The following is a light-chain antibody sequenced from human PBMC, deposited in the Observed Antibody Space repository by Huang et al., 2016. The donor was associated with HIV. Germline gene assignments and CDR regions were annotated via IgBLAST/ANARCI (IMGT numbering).Light chain of an antibody. CDR3: QQLNSYPVT. J-gene: IGKJ4*01. Sequence: IQLTQSPSSLSASVGDRVTLTCRASHCISSHLAWHQQKPGKAPKRLIYAASTLQSGVPSRFSGSGSGTDFTLTISSLQPEDFATYYCQQLNSYPVTFGGGTKVEIK. V-gene: IGKV1-9*01. CDR2: AAS. CDR1: HCISSH.